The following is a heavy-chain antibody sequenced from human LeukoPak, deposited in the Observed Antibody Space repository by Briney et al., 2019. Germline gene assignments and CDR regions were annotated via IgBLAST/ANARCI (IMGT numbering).Heavy chain of an antibody. CDR1: GGSFSSYA. J-gene: IGHJ1*01. CDR2: IIPIFGTT. Sequence: SVKVSCKASGGSFSSYAISWLRQAPGQRPEWMGDIIPIFGTTIYSQKFQGRVIFTADESTSTAYMELHNLRSEDTAVFYCARAKAGYSNAWTYWGQGTLVTVSS. CDR3: ARAKAGYSNAWTY. D-gene: IGHD6-13*01. V-gene: IGHV1-69*13.